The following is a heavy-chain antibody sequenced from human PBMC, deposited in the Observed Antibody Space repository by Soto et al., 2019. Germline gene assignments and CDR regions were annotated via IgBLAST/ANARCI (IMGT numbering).Heavy chain of an antibody. J-gene: IGHJ5*02. CDR3: VRGGGGGLFDP. Sequence: WGSLRLSCAGSGFTFGDSYMSLIRQDTGKGLEWLSYISPGSRYPAYADSVKCRFTISRDNAKRSLYLQMMSLTAEDTAMYYCVRGGGGGLFDPYGQGTMVTVSS. D-gene: IGHD2-15*01. CDR2: ISPGSRYP. CDR1: GFTFGDSY. V-gene: IGHV3-11*06.